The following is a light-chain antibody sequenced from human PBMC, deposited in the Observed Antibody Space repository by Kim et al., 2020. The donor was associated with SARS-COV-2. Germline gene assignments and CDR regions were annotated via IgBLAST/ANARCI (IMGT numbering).Light chain of an antibody. CDR1: QSVRNNY. V-gene: IGKV3-20*01. J-gene: IGKJ4*01. CDR2: AAS. Sequence: LTPGESATLSCRASQSVRNNYLVWYQQKPGQAPRLLIYAASSRATGIPDRFSGSGSGTDFTLTITRLEPEDTAVYYCQQHGYLLTFGGGTKVDIK. CDR3: QQHGYLLT.